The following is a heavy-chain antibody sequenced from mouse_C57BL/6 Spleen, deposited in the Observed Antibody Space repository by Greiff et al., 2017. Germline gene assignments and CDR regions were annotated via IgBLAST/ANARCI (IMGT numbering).Heavy chain of an antibody. V-gene: IGHV14-1*01. J-gene: IGHJ3*01. Sequence: EVQLQQSGAELVRPGASVKLSCTASGFNIKDYYMHWVKQRPEQGLEWIGRIDPEDGDTEYAPKFQGKATMTADTSSNTAYLQLSSLTSEDTAVYYCTTRGSSSSWFAYWGQGTLVTVSA. CDR2: IDPEDGDT. CDR1: GFNIKDYY. D-gene: IGHD1-1*01. CDR3: TTRGSSSSWFAY.